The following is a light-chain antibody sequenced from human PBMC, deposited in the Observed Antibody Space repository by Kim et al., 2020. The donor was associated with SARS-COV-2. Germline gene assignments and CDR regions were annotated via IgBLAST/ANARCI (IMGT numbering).Light chain of an antibody. CDR1: SLRSYY. CDR3: NSRDSRGNVV. J-gene: IGLJ2*01. Sequence: SSELTQDPAVSVALGQTVRITCQGDSLRSYYASWYQQKPGQALVLVIYGKNNRPSGIPDRFSGSSSGNTASLTITGAQAEDEADYYCNSRDSRGNVVFGG. V-gene: IGLV3-19*01. CDR2: GKN.